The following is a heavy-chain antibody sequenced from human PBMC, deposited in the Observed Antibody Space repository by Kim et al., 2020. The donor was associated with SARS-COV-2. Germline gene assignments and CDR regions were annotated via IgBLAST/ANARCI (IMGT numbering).Heavy chain of an antibody. D-gene: IGHD3-10*01. Sequence: GGSLRLSCTASGFTFGDYAMSWVRQAPGKGLEWVGFIRSKAYGGTTEYAASVKGRFTISRDDSKSIAYLQMNSLKTEDTAVYYCTRVRVVRGMDVWGQGTTVTVSS. V-gene: IGHV3-49*04. J-gene: IGHJ6*02. CDR3: TRVRVVRGMDV. CDR2: IRSKAYGGTT. CDR1: GFTFGDYA.